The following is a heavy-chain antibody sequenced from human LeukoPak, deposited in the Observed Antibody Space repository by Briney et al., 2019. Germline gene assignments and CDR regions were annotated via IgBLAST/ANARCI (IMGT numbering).Heavy chain of an antibody. J-gene: IGHJ4*02. CDR1: GFIFSSYG. D-gene: IGHD6-6*01. V-gene: IGHV3-33*01. CDR2: IWYDGSKE. Sequence: GGSLRLSCATSGFIFSSYGMHWVRQAPGKGLEWVALIWYDGSKEYYEDSVKGRFTISRDNSQNTLYLQMNSLRAEDTAVYYCARDEQLVPVDYWGQGTLVTVSS. CDR3: ARDEQLVPVDY.